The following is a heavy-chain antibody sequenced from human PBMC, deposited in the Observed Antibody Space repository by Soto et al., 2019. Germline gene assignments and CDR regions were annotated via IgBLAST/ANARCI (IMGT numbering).Heavy chain of an antibody. Sequence: QVQLVQSGVEVKKPGSSVKVSCKASGGSFSIYTIFWVRQAPGQGLEWMGRIIPMFDIANYAQTFQGRVTINADKSTGTVSMDMISLRTDDTAIYHCTPGSWSAEGFDIWGQGTVVTVSS. CDR3: TPGSWSAEGFDI. CDR1: GGSFSIYT. V-gene: IGHV1-69*02. CDR2: IIPMFDIA. J-gene: IGHJ3*02. D-gene: IGHD6-13*01.